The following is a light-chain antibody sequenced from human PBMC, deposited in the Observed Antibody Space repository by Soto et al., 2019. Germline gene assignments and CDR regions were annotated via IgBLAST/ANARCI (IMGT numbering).Light chain of an antibody. Sequence: EIVMTQSPATLSVSPGERATLSCRASQSVSSNLAWYQQKPGQAPRLLIYGASTRATGIPARFSGSGSGTELTLTISSLQSEDFAVYYCQQCNNWPPWTFGQGTEVEIK. J-gene: IGKJ1*01. CDR1: QSVSSN. V-gene: IGKV3-15*01. CDR3: QQCNNWPPWT. CDR2: GAS.